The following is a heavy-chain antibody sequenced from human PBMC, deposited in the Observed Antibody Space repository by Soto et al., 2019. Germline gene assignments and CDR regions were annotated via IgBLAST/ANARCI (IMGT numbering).Heavy chain of an antibody. CDR3: ARHLAPYYYDSSGPIKGDWFDP. Sequence: GESLKISCKGSGYSFTSYWISWVRQMPGKGLEWMGRIDPSDSYTNYSPSFQGHVTISADKSISTAYLQWSSLKASDTAMYYCARHLAPYYYDSSGPIKGDWFDPWGQGTLVTSPQ. D-gene: IGHD3-22*01. J-gene: IGHJ5*02. V-gene: IGHV5-10-1*01. CDR2: IDPSDSYT. CDR1: GYSFTSYW.